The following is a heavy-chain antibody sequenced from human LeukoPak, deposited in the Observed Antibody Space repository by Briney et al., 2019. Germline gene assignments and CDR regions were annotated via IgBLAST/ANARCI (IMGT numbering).Heavy chain of an antibody. V-gene: IGHV3-30*18. CDR2: ISYDGSNE. CDR3: AKVALFSGYYPPFDY. J-gene: IGHJ4*02. D-gene: IGHD3-22*01. CDR1: GFTFSNYG. Sequence: GRSLRLSCTASGFTFSNYGMHRVRQAPGKGLEWVAVISYDGSNEYYADSVKGRLTISRDNSKNTLFLQMNSLRPEDTAVYHCAKVALFSGYYPPFDYWGQGTLVTVSS.